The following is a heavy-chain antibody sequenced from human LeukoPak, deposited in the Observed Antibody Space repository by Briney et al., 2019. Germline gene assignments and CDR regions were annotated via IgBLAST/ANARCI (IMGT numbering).Heavy chain of an antibody. Sequence: GGSLRLSCAASGFTFDDYGMSWVRQAPGKGLEWVSGINWNGGSTGYADSVKGRFTISRDNAKNSLYLQMNSLRAEDTAVYYCAKDRAHYGDYLYYFDYWGQGTLVTVSS. CDR2: INWNGGST. CDR3: AKDRAHYGDYLYYFDY. J-gene: IGHJ4*02. CDR1: GFTFDDYG. V-gene: IGHV3-20*04. D-gene: IGHD4-17*01.